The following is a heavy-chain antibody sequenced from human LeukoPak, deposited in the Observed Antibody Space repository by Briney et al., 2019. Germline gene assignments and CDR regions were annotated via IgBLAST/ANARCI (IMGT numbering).Heavy chain of an antibody. CDR2: IYYSGST. J-gene: IGHJ6*02. V-gene: IGHV4-59*01. CDR1: GGSISSYY. D-gene: IGHD3-3*01. Sequence: TSETLSLTCTVSGGSISSYYWSWIRQPPGKGLEWIGYIYYSGSTNYNPSLKSRVTISVDTSKNQFSLKLSSVTAADTAVYYCARSSGYEEYYYYGMDVWGQGTTVTVSS. CDR3: ARSSGYEEYYYYGMDV.